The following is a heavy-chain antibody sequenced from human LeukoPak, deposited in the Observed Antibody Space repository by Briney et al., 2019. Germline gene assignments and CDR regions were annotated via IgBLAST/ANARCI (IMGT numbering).Heavy chain of an antibody. D-gene: IGHD5-24*01. V-gene: IGHV4-59*01. CDR1: GGSISTYY. Sequence: SETLALTCAVSGGSISTYYWSWIRQPPGKGPQWIAYIHSTGSTNYNPSLKSRVTISADTSKNQFSLTLRLVTAADTAVYYCVRVASDGYLAYYFVYWGQGILVTVSS. CDR2: IHSTGST. J-gene: IGHJ4*02. CDR3: VRVASDGYLAYYFVY.